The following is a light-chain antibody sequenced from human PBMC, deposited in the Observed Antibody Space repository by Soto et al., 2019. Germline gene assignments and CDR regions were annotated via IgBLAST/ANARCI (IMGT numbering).Light chain of an antibody. J-gene: IGLJ1*01. CDR3: SSYTSSSTYV. Sequence: QSALTQPASVSGSPGQSITISCTGTSSDVGAYNSVSWYQQHTGKAPKLIISEVSNRPSGVSNRFSGSKSGNRASLTISGLQAEDEADYYCSSYTSSSTYVFGIGTKLTVL. CDR2: EVS. V-gene: IGLV2-14*01. CDR1: SSDVGAYNS.